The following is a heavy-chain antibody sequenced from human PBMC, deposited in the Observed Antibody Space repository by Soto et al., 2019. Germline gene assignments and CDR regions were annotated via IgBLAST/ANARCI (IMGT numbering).Heavy chain of an antibody. V-gene: IGHV3-23*01. J-gene: IGHJ4*02. Sequence: EVQLLEAGGGLVQPGGSLRLSCAASGFSYRNYGMSWVRQAPGKGLEWLSAIIGNGDTAYYADSVRGRVTISRDNSKNTLYLQLNDLRAEDPAIYYCAKDYDYGDALPFDYWGQGTLVTVSS. CDR3: AKDYDYGDALPFDY. D-gene: IGHD4-17*01. CDR1: GFSYRNYG. CDR2: IIGNGDTA.